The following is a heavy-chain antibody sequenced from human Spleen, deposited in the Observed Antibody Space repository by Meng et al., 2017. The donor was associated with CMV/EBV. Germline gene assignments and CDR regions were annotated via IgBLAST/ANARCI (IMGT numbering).Heavy chain of an antibody. J-gene: IGHJ5*02. CDR3: ARGRITMVRGVKGWFDP. V-gene: IGHV1-8*01. D-gene: IGHD3-10*01. CDR1: GYTFTSYD. Sequence: QVQLVQSGAEVKKPGASVKVSCKASGYTFTSYDINWVRQATGKGLEWMGWMKPNSGNTGYAQKFQGRVTMTRNTSISTAYMELSSLRSEDTAVYYCARGRITMVRGVKGWFDPWGQGTLVTVSS. CDR2: MKPNSGNT.